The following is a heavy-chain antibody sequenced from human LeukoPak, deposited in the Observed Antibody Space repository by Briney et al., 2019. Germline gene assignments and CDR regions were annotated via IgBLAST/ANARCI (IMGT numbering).Heavy chain of an antibody. V-gene: IGHV4-34*01. CDR3: ARGPYCSSTSCRYNWFDP. Sequence: SETLSLTCAVYGGSFSGYYWSWIRQPPGKGLEWIGEINHSGSTNYNPSLKSRVTISVDTSMNQFSLKLSSVTAADTAVYYCARGPYCSSTSCRYNWFDPWGQGTLVTVSS. CDR2: INHSGST. D-gene: IGHD2-2*01. CDR1: GGSFSGYY. J-gene: IGHJ5*02.